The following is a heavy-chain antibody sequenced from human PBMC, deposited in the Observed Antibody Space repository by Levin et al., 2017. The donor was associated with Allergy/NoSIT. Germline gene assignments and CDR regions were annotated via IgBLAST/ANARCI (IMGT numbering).Heavy chain of an antibody. CDR3: VRLESSADYYVFY. CDR2: IGPTNSDT. D-gene: IGHD3-22*01. CDR1: GSTFTHYW. V-gene: IGHV5-51*01. J-gene: IGHJ4*02. Sequence: GGSLRLSCKASGSTFTHYWIGWVRQMPGKGLEWMGIIGPTNSDTRYSPSFEGQVSISVDNSITTAYLQWSSLKASDTAMYYCVRLESSADYYVFYWGQGTLLTVSS.